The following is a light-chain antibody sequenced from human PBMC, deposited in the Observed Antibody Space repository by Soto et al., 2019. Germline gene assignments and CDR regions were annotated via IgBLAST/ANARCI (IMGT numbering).Light chain of an antibody. V-gene: IGKV2-24*01. CDR3: VQFSLYPRT. CDR1: QSLVYSDGNTY. J-gene: IGKJ1*01. Sequence: DVVLTQTPLSSPVTLGQPASISCRSSQSLVYSDGNTYLSWLQQRPGQPPRLLIYQISNRFSGVPDRFSGSGAGTAFTLKISRVEAEDVGFYSCVQFSLYPRTFGQGTKVEIK. CDR2: QIS.